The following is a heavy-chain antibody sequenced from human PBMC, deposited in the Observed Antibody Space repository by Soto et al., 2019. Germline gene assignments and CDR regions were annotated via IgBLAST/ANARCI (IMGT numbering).Heavy chain of an antibody. Sequence: SDTLSLTCTVSGGSISSYYWSWIRQPAGKGLEWIGRIYTSGSTNYNPSLKSRVTMSVDTSKNQFSLKLSSVTAADTAVYYCARDLAAAGTANYWGQGTLVTVSS. V-gene: IGHV4-4*07. CDR1: GGSISSYY. D-gene: IGHD6-13*01. CDR2: IYTSGST. CDR3: ARDLAAAGTANY. J-gene: IGHJ4*02.